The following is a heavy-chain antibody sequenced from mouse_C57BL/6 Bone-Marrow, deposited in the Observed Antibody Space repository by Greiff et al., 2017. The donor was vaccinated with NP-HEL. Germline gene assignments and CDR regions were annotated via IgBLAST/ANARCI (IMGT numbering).Heavy chain of an antibody. CDR3: TTSYYYGSSPSYFDV. CDR1: GFNITDYY. V-gene: IGHV14-1*01. J-gene: IGHJ1*03. Sequence: VQLKQSGAELVRPGASVKLSCTASGFNITDYYMHWVKQRPEQGLEWIGRIDPEDGDTEYAPKFQGKATMTADTSSNTAYLQLSSLTSEDTAVYYCTTSYYYGSSPSYFDVWGTGTTITVSS. CDR2: IDPEDGDT. D-gene: IGHD1-1*01.